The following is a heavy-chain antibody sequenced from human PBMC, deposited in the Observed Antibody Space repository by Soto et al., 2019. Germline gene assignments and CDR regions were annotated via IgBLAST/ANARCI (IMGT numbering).Heavy chain of an antibody. CDR3: ARGNNLAV. D-gene: IGHD3-3*02. V-gene: IGHV4-59*01. J-gene: IGHJ6*04. CDR2: IYYTLST. Sequence: QVQLQESGPGLVKPSETLSLTCTVSGGSIGSYYWSWIRQPPGKGLEWIGYIYYTLSTNYNPSLKSRITISADTSKNQFSLRLNSVIAADTAVYYCARGNNLAVWGKGTPVTVSS. CDR1: GGSIGSYY.